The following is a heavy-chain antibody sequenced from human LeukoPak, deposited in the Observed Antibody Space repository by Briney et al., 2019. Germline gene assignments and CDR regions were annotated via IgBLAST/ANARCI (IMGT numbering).Heavy chain of an antibody. CDR2: ISGSGSTI. CDR1: GFTVSSNY. Sequence: GGSLRLSCAASGFTVSSNYMSWVRQAPGKGLEWISYISGSGSTIYYADSVKGRFTISRGNSKNTLYLQMNSLRAEDTAVYYCAKDGGAWYFDLWGRGTLVTVSS. V-gene: IGHV3-23*01. CDR3: AKDGGAWYFDL. J-gene: IGHJ2*01. D-gene: IGHD3-10*01.